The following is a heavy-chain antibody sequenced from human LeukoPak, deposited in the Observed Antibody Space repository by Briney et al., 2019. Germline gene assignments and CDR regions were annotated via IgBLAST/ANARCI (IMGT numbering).Heavy chain of an antibody. CDR2: FDPDVGET. Sequence: GASVKVSCKASGYTFTNLSMNWVRQAPGQGLEWMGGFDPDVGETIYAQKFQGRVTITADKSTATAYMELSSLRSEDTAVYYWTTKGGIVRAPYKESCYVDYWDQGTLVAVSS. CDR1: GYTFTNLS. D-gene: IGHD4-11*01. J-gene: IGHJ4*02. V-gene: IGHV1-24*01. CDR3: TTKGGIVRAPYKESCYVDY.